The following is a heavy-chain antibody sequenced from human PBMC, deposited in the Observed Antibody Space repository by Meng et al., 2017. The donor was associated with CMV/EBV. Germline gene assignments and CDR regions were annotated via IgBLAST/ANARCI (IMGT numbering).Heavy chain of an antibody. V-gene: IGHV5-51*01. Sequence: GGSLRLSCKGSGYSFTSYWIGWVRQMPGKGLEWMGIIYPGDSDTRYSPSFQGQVTISADKSISTAYLQWSSLKASDTAVYYCARSELDIELVPTTIPQNWFDPWGQGTLVTVSS. CDR2: IYPGDSDT. D-gene: IGHD2-2*02. CDR1: GYSFTSYW. CDR3: ARSELDIELVPTTIPQNWFDP. J-gene: IGHJ5*02.